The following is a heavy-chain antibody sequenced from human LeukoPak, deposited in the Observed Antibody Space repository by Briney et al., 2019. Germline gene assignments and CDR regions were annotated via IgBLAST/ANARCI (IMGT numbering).Heavy chain of an antibody. V-gene: IGHV3-23*01. Sequence: VGSLRLSSAASVFTFSSYAMSSGPPAPRRRLWWVSAISGSGDSTYYEDSVKGRFTISRDNSRNTLYLQMNTLRAEDTAVYYCAKYSSETRLNVAAAYWYFDLWGRGTLATVSS. CDR1: VFTFSSYA. J-gene: IGHJ2*01. CDR2: ISGSGDST. D-gene: IGHD1-26*01. CDR3: AKYSSETRLNVAAAYWYFDL.